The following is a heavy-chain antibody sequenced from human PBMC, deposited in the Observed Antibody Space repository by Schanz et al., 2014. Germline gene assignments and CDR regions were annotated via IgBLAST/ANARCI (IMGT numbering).Heavy chain of an antibody. D-gene: IGHD2-2*01. CDR3: ARAARRTRVVPLYFDY. V-gene: IGHV4-4*02. Sequence: QVQLQQWGAGLLKPSETLSLTCAVSGASISSSNWWSWVRQPPGKGLEWIESIYYSGSTYYNPSFKGRVTTSVDPPKNQFSLKLSSVTAADTAVYYCARAARRTRVVPLYFDYWGQGTLVTVSS. CDR1: GASISSSNW. CDR2: IYYSGST. J-gene: IGHJ4*02.